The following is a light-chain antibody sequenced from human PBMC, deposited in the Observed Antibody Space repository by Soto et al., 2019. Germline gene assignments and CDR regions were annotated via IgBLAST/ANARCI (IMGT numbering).Light chain of an antibody. CDR1: QSVSSY. CDR2: DAS. J-gene: IGKJ4*01. Sequence: EIVLTQSPATLSLSPGERATLSCRASQSVSSYLAWYQQKPGQAPRLLIYDASNRATGIPARFSGSASGADFTLPISGLPPEDFAVSYYQQRSNWPPAFGGGNKVEI. V-gene: IGKV3-11*01. CDR3: QQRSNWPPA.